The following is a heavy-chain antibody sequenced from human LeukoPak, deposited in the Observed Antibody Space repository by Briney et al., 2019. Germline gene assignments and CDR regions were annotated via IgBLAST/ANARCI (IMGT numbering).Heavy chain of an antibody. J-gene: IGHJ3*02. CDR2: ISSSSSTI. D-gene: IGHD6-6*01. Sequence: GALRLSCAASGFTFSSYSMNWVRQAPGKGLEWVSYISSSSSTIYYADSVKGRFTISRDNAKNSLYLQMNSLRAEDTAVYYCASEHEYSSSSGAFDIWGQGTMVTVSS. CDR3: ASEHEYSSSSGAFDI. CDR1: GFTFSSYS. V-gene: IGHV3-48*01.